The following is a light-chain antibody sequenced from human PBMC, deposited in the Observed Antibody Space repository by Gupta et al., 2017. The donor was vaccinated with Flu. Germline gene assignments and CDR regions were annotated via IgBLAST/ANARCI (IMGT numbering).Light chain of an antibody. CDR1: QSINDW. J-gene: IGKJ2*03. Sequence: IHMTQSPSTLSASVGDRVTITCRPSQSINDWLAWYQQKPGKAPKLLVFQASNLDTGVPSRFRGSGSGTEFTLTISSLHRDDFATYYCQQYKSYSPYSFGQGTKLEIK. V-gene: IGKV1-5*03. CDR2: QAS. CDR3: QQYKSYSPYS.